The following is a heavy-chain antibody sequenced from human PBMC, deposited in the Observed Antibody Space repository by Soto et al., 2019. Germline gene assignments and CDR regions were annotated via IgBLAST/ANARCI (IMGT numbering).Heavy chain of an antibody. Sequence: ASAKVSCKASGYTFSNYGIHWVRQAPGQRLEWMGLINAGNGKTKYSQKFQGRVTITTDKSTSTAYMELSSLRSEDTAVYYCARYYDSSGYYPDYFDYWGQGTLVTVSS. CDR1: GYTFSNYG. V-gene: IGHV1-3*01. CDR3: ARYYDSSGYYPDYFDY. CDR2: INAGNGKT. D-gene: IGHD3-22*01. J-gene: IGHJ4*02.